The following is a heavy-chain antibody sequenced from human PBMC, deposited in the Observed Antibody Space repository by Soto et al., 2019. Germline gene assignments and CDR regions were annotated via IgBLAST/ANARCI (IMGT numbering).Heavy chain of an antibody. CDR2: INAGNGNT. D-gene: IGHD5-12*01. J-gene: IGHJ4*02. V-gene: IGHV1-3*05. Sequence: QVQLVQSGAEEKKPGASVKVSCKASGYTFTGYAMHWVRQAPGQRLEWMVWINAGNGNTKSSQKFQGRFTITRATSASAAYREMGSLRSEDTAVYFCARTVAVPADFDYWGQGTLVTVSS. CDR1: GYTFTGYA. CDR3: ARTVAVPADFDY.